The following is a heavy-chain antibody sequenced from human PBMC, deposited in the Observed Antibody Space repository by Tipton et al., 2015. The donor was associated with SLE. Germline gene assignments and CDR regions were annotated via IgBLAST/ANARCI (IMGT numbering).Heavy chain of an antibody. V-gene: IGHV4-59*01. CDR2: IYYSGSI. J-gene: IGHJ5*02. Sequence: LRLSCTVSGGSISSYYWSWIRQPPGKGLEWIGYIYYSGSINYTPSLKNRVTISLDTSKNQFSLKLSSVTAADTAIYYCARGSLTVVQGIKETKTRRYKWFDPWGQGTLVTVSS. D-gene: IGHD3-10*01. CDR3: ARGSLTVVQGIKETKTRRYKWFDP. CDR1: GGSISSYY.